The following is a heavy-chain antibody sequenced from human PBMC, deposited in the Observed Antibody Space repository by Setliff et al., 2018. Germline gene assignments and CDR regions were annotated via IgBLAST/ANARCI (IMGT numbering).Heavy chain of an antibody. V-gene: IGHV1-24*01. Sequence: GASVKVSCKVSGCTLTELSMHWVGQAPGKGLEWMGGFDPEDGETIYAQKFQGRVTMTEDTSTDTAYMELSSLRSEDTAVYDCARDIAYYYDSSGPSGYWGQGTLVTVSS. CDR3: ARDIAYYYDSSGPSGY. CDR2: FDPEDGET. CDR1: GCTLTELS. J-gene: IGHJ4*02. D-gene: IGHD3-22*01.